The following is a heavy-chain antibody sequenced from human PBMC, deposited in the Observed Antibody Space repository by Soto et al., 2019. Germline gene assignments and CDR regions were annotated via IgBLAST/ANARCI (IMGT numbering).Heavy chain of an antibody. CDR2: ISAHNGNT. J-gene: IGHJ6*02. Sequence: QVQLVQSGAEVKKPGASVKVSCKASGYTFTSYGISWVRQAPGQGLEWMGWISAHNGNTDSAQKVQGRVTMTTDTSTSTANMKGRGLSSDDTAVHHGDSEEILAVAVYGMDVWGQRPTVTVSS. V-gene: IGHV1-18*01. D-gene: IGHD2-15*01. CDR3: DSEEILAVAVYGMDV. CDR1: GYTFTSYG.